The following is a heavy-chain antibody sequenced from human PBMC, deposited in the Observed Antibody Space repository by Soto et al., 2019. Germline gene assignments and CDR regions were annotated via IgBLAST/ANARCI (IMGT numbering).Heavy chain of an antibody. CDR2: INPDGSDT. CDR1: EFTFGNYW. Sequence: EVQLVESGGGLVQPGGSLRLSCAASEFTFGNYWLHWVRQAPGTGLVWVSRINPDGSDTAYADSVKGRFTISRDNAKKTLYLQMNSLRAEDTAVYFCTRDSFRRDGSGTYYYYGMDVW. CDR3: TRDSFRRDGSGTYYYYGMDV. V-gene: IGHV3-74*01. J-gene: IGHJ6*01. D-gene: IGHD3-10*01.